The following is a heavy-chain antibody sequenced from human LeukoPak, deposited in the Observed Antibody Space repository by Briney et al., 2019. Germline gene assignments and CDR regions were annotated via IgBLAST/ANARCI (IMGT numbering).Heavy chain of an antibody. Sequence: ASVKVSFKTSGYTFTAYYMHWVRQAPGQGLEWMGWINPNSGGTNYAQNFQGRVTMTRDTSITTAYMELSRLKSDDTALYYCARDRRKLTSSYYYYYNMDVWGQGTTVTVSS. J-gene: IGHJ6*02. D-gene: IGHD1-7*01. V-gene: IGHV1-2*02. CDR3: ARDRRKLTSSYYYYYNMDV. CDR2: INPNSGGT. CDR1: GYTFTAYY.